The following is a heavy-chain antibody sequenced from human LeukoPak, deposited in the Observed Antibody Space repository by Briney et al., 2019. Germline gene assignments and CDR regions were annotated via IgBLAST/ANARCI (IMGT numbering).Heavy chain of an antibody. CDR1: GFTFSSYS. J-gene: IGHJ6*02. V-gene: IGHV3-21*01. D-gene: IGHD5-18*01. Sequence: GGSLRLSCAASGFTFSSYSMNWVRQAPGKGLEWVSSISSSSSYIYYADSVKGRFTISRDNAKNSLHLQMNSLRAEDTAVYYCARVGGYHPFYYGMDVWGQGTTVTVSS. CDR3: ARVGGYHPFYYGMDV. CDR2: ISSSSSYI.